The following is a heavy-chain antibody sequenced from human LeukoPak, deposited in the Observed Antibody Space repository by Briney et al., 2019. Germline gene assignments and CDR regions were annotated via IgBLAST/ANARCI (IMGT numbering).Heavy chain of an antibody. J-gene: IGHJ4*02. CDR1: GFTFSSYA. V-gene: IGHV3-23*01. Sequence: GGSLRLSCAASGFTFSSYAMSWVRQAPGKGLEWGSAISGSGGSTYYADSVKGRFTISRDNSKNTLYLQMNSLRAEDTAVYYCAKVRSWELRYFDYWGQGTLVTVSS. D-gene: IGHD1-26*01. CDR2: ISGSGGST. CDR3: AKVRSWELRYFDY.